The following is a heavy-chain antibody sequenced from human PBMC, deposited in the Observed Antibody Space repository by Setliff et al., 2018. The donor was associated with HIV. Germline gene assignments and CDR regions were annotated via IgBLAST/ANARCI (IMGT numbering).Heavy chain of an antibody. J-gene: IGHJ5*02. Sequence: SETLSLTCNVSGGSIISGSYYWSWIRQPAGKGLEWIGRIYTSGGVTYNPSLESRVTISVDTSRNQFSLKLTSVTAADTAVYYCARWRHSSTWYMGFDPWGRGILVTVSS. D-gene: IGHD6-13*01. V-gene: IGHV4-61*02. CDR3: ARWRHSSTWYMGFDP. CDR1: GGSIISGSYY. CDR2: IYTSGGV.